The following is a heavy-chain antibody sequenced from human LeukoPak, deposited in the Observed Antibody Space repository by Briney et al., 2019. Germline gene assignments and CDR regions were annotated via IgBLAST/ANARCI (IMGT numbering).Heavy chain of an antibody. J-gene: IGHJ4*02. V-gene: IGHV4-59*01. CDR2: IYYSGST. CDR3: ARAKYYYGSGSYGYFDY. D-gene: IGHD3-10*01. Sequence: SETLSLTCTVSGGSISSYYWSWIRQPPGKGLEWIGYIYYSGSTNYNPSLKSRVTISVDTSKNQFSLKLSSVTAADTAVYYCARAKYYYGSGSYGYFDYWGQETLVTVSS. CDR1: GGSISSYY.